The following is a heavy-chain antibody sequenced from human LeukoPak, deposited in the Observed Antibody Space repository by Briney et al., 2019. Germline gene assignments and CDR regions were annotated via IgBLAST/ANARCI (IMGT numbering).Heavy chain of an antibody. J-gene: IGHJ6*04. CDR1: GFTFSSYS. D-gene: IGHD5-12*01. CDR2: ISSSSSYI. V-gene: IGHV3-21*01. Sequence: PGGSLRLSCAASGFTFSSYSMNWVRQAPGKGLEWVSSISSSSSYIYYADSVKGRFTISRDNAKNSLYLQTNSLRAEDTAVYYCAREAVYSGSNYYYGMDVWGKGTTVTVSS. CDR3: AREAVYSGSNYYYGMDV.